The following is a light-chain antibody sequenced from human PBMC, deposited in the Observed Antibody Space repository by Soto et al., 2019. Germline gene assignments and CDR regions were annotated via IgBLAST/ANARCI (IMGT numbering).Light chain of an antibody. J-gene: IGKJ2*01. CDR3: QQYDNLPPYT. V-gene: IGKV1-33*01. Sequence: DIQMTQSPSSLSASVGDRVTITCQASQDISNYLNWYQQKPGKAPKLLIYDASNLETGVPSRFSGSGSGTDFTFTINSLQPEDIETYYCQQYDNLPPYTFGQGTKLEIK. CDR2: DAS. CDR1: QDISNY.